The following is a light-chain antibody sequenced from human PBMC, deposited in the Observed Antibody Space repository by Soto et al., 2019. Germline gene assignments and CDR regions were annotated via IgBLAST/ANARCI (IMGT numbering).Light chain of an antibody. CDR2: ASS. J-gene: IGKJ5*01. CDR1: QTISSS. Sequence: DIQMTQSPSSLSASVGDRVTITCRASQTISSSVNWYQQRPGKAPNLLIYASSSLQSGVPPRFSGSGSGTDFTLTISSLQPEDFATYYCQQTYSTPITFGQGTRLDIK. V-gene: IGKV1-39*01. CDR3: QQTYSTPIT.